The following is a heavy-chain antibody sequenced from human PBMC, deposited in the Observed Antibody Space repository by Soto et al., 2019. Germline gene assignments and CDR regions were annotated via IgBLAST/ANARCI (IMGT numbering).Heavy chain of an antibody. V-gene: IGHV4-30-2*01. J-gene: IGHJ4*02. CDR2: INHSGST. D-gene: IGHD4-4*01. CDR3: ARIALHCFDY. Sequence: LSLTCAVSGGSISGGGYSWNWIRQPPGKGLEYIGYINHSGSTNYNPSLKSRVTISVDTSKNQFSLKLSSVTAADSAVYYCARIALHCFDYWGQGTLVTVSS. CDR1: GGSISGGGYS.